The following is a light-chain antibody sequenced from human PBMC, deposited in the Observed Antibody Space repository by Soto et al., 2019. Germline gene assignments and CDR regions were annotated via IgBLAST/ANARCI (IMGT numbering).Light chain of an antibody. J-gene: IGKJ1*01. Sequence: EVVVTQYTATLSVSPGERATLSCRASQSVSSNLAWYQQKPGQAPRLLIYGASTRATGIPARFSGSGSGTEFTLTISSLQSEDFAVYYCQQYNNLWPFGQG. CDR1: QSVSSN. CDR3: QQYNNLWP. CDR2: GAS. V-gene: IGKV3-15*01.